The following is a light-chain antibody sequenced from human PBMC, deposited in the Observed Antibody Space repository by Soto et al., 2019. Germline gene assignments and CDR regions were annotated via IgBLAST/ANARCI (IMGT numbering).Light chain of an antibody. Sequence: DIPMTQSPSTLSASVGDRVTITCRASQSISDWLAWYQQKPGKAPKLLIYRASTLESGVPSRFSGSGSGTEFTLTISSLQPDDFATYYCQQYNTLFVTFGGGTKVEIK. CDR3: QQYNTLFVT. CDR1: QSISDW. V-gene: IGKV1-5*03. CDR2: RAS. J-gene: IGKJ4*01.